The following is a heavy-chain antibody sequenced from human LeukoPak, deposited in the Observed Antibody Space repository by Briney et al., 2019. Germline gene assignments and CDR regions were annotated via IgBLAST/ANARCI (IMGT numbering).Heavy chain of an antibody. D-gene: IGHD2-8*01. V-gene: IGHV1-69*05. J-gene: IGHJ4*02. Sequence: SVKVSCKASGYTFSSYAISWVRQAPGQGLEWMGGIIPIFGTANYAQKFQGRVTITTDESTSTAYMELSSLRSEDTAVYYCARPGKYCTNGVCPFDYWGQGTLVTVSS. CDR2: IIPIFGTA. CDR3: ARPGKYCTNGVCPFDY. CDR1: GYTFSSYA.